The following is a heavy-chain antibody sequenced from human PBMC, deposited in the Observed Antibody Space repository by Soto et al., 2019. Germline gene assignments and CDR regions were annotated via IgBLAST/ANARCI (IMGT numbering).Heavy chain of an antibody. D-gene: IGHD3-3*01. J-gene: IGHJ5*02. CDR2: IYYSGST. V-gene: IGHV4-31*03. Sequence: SETLSLTCTVSGGSISSGGYYWSWIRQHPGKGLEWIGYIYYSGSTYYNPSLKSRVTISVDTSKNQFSLKLSSVTAADTAVYYCARVITIFGVAPGGFDPWGQGTLVPVSS. CDR3: ARVITIFGVAPGGFDP. CDR1: GGSISSGGYY.